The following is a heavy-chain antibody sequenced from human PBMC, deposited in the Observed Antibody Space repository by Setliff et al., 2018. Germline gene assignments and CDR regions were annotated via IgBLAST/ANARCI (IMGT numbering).Heavy chain of an antibody. CDR3: ARHGRLGRSWYGGSGYYYYYMDV. V-gene: IGHV4-39*01. D-gene: IGHD6-13*01. CDR2: IFYSGRT. J-gene: IGHJ6*03. Sequence: LSLTCTVSGASIPNINYYWGLIRQPPGKGLEWIGSIFYSGRTFYNPSLTSRVTVSVDTSKNQFSLTLSSVTAADTAVYYCARHGRLGRSWYGGSGYYYYYMDVWGKGTTVTVSS. CDR1: GASIPNINYY.